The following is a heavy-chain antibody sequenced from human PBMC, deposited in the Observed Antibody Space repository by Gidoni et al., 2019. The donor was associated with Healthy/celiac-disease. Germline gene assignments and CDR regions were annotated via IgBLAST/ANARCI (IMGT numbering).Heavy chain of an antibody. V-gene: IGHV3-21*01. D-gene: IGHD6-13*01. Sequence: VQLVESGGGLVKHGGSLRLSCAASGFTFSSSRMIWVRQAPGKGLEWVSSISSSSSYIYYADSVKGRFTISRDNGKNSLYLQMNSWRAEDTAVYYCARDSGVAAAGNRGWGQYYYYYGMDVWGQGTTVTVSS. CDR2: ISSSSSYI. CDR3: ARDSGVAAAGNRGWGQYYYYYGMDV. J-gene: IGHJ6*02. CDR1: GFTFSSSR.